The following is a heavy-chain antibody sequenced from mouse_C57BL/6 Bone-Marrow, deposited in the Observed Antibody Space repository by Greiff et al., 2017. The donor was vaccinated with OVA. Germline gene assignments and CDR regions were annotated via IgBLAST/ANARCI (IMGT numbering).Heavy chain of an antibody. V-gene: IGHV1-85*01. CDR1: GYTFTSYD. J-gene: IGHJ1*03. Sequence: QVQLQQSGPELVKPGASVKLSCKASGYTFTSYDINWVKQRPGQGLEWIGWIYPRDGSNKYNEKFKGKATLTVDTSSSTAYMELHSLTSEDSAVYFCAIDWYFDVWGTGTTVTVSS. CDR2: IYPRDGSN. CDR3: AIDWYFDV.